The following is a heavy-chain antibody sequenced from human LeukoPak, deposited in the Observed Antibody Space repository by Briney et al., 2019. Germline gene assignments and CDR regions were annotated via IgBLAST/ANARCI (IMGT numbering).Heavy chain of an antibody. CDR2: ISGSGGST. Sequence: PGGSLRLSCAASGFTVSDYSMSWVRQAPGKGLEWVSAISGSGGSTYYADSVKGRFTISRDNSKNTLYLQMNSLRAEDTAVYYCAKDWKWLPYYFDYWGQGTLVTVSS. J-gene: IGHJ4*02. CDR1: GFTVSDYS. CDR3: AKDWKWLPYYFDY. V-gene: IGHV3-23*01. D-gene: IGHD3-22*01.